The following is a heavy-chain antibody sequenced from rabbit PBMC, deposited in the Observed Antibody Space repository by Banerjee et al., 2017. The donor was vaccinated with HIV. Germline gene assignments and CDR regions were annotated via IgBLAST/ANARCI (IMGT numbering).Heavy chain of an antibody. D-gene: IGHD4-1*01. CDR3: ARDLAGVIGWNFNL. CDR1: GFTISSSYY. CDR2: IDAGGSGST. J-gene: IGHJ4*01. V-gene: IGHV1S45*01. Sequence: QEQLEESGGDLVKPEGSLALTCKASGFTISSSYYMCWVRQAPGKGLEWIGCIDAGGSGSTWYASWAKGRFTISKSSSTTVTLQMTSLTAADTATYFCARDLAGVIGWNFNLWGPGTLVTVS.